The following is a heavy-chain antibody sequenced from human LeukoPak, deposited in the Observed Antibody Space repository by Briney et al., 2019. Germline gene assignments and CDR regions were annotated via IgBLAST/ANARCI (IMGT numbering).Heavy chain of an antibody. Sequence: QPGGSLRLSCAASGFIFSSYDMHWVRQATGKGLECVSAIGTAGDTYYPGSVKGRLTISRENAKNSLNLQMNSLKALDTAVNYCARGGVTMVRGVLNPTFDYWGQGTLVTVSS. CDR2: IGTAGDT. J-gene: IGHJ4*02. D-gene: IGHD3-10*01. CDR3: ARGGVTMVRGVLNPTFDY. CDR1: GFIFSSYD. V-gene: IGHV3-13*01.